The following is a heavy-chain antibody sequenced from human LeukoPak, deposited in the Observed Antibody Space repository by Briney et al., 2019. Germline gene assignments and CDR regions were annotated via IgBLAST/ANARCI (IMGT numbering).Heavy chain of an antibody. CDR2: MQHSGST. V-gene: IGHV4-4*02. Sequence: PGGSLRLSCAASGFSFSSHNMNWVRQAPGKGLEWIGEMQHSGSTNYNPSLKSRVTISVDKSKNQFSLKLSSVTAADTAVYYCARRRDAGELARYYYYYGMDGWGQGTTVTVSS. J-gene: IGHJ6*02. D-gene: IGHD3-10*01. CDR3: ARRRDAGELARYYYYYGMDG. CDR1: GFSFSSHN.